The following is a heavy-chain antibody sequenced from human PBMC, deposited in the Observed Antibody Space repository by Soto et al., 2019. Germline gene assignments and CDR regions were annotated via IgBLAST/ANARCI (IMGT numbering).Heavy chain of an antibody. D-gene: IGHD6-19*01. CDR2: IYYSGST. V-gene: IGHV4-39*01. J-gene: IGHJ6*02. Sequence: SETLSLTCSVSGGSISNSSYYWGWIRQPPGKGLEWIGSIYYSGSTYYNPSLKSRVTISVDTSKNQFSLKLSSVTAADTAVYYCARHAGIPVGAVADYYYYGMDVWGQGTTVTVSS. CDR3: ARHAGIPVGAVADYYYYGMDV. CDR1: GGSISNSSYY.